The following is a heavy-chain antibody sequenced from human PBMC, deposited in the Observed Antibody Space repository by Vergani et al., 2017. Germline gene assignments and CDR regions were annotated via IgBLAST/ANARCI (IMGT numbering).Heavy chain of an antibody. D-gene: IGHD2-15*01. J-gene: IGHJ4*02. CDR3: ARDGGYCSGGSCFYYFDY. CDR1: GYTFTGYY. CDR2: INPNSGGT. Sequence: QVQLVQSGAEVKKPGASVKVSCKASGYTFTGYYMHWVRQAPGQGLEWMGWINPNSGGTKYAQKFQGRVTMTRDTSISTSYMELSRLRSDDTAVYYCARDGGYCSGGSCFYYFDYWGQGTLVTVSS. V-gene: IGHV1-2*02.